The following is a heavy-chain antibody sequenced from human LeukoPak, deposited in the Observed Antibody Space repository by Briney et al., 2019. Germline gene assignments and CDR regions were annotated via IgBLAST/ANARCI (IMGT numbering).Heavy chain of an antibody. CDR2: IYYSGST. V-gene: IGHV4-61*01. Sequence: SETLSLTCTASDGSISSPSYYWSWIRQPPGKGLEWIGYIYYSGSTNYNPPLKSRVTISVDTSKNQFSLKLSSVTAADTAVYYRARLGAVYSSSSPYYYYYMDVWGKGTTVTVSS. D-gene: IGHD6-6*01. CDR3: ARLGAVYSSSSPYYYYYMDV. J-gene: IGHJ6*03. CDR1: DGSISSPSYY.